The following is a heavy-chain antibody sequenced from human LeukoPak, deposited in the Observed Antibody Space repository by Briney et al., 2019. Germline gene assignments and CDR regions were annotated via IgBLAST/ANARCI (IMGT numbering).Heavy chain of an antibody. Sequence: GGSLRLSCTASGFTFGDYAMSWFRQAPGKGLEWVGFIRNRPNGGTTEYAASVKGRFTISRDDSKSIAYLQMNSLKIEDTAVYYCTRGDYSNYDYWGRGTLVTVSS. CDR3: TRGDYSNYDY. CDR2: IRNRPNGGTT. V-gene: IGHV3-49*03. D-gene: IGHD4-11*01. J-gene: IGHJ4*02. CDR1: GFTFGDYA.